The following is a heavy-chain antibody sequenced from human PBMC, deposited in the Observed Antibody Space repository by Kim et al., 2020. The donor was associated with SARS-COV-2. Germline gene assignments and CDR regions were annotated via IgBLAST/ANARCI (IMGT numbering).Heavy chain of an antibody. V-gene: IGHV6-1*01. Sequence: SQTLSLTRAISGDSVSSNSAAWNWIRQSPSRGLEWLGRTYYRSKWYNDYAVSVKSRITINPDTSKNQFSLQLNSVTPEDTAVYYCARVGLSQQLVLNYYGMDVWGQGTTVTVSS. CDR1: GDSVSSNSAA. J-gene: IGHJ6*02. D-gene: IGHD6-13*01. CDR2: TYYRSKWYN. CDR3: ARVGLSQQLVLNYYGMDV.